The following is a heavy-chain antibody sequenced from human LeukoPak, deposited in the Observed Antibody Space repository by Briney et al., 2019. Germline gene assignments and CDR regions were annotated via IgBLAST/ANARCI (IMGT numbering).Heavy chain of an antibody. CDR1: GYTLTELS. J-gene: IGHJ4*02. D-gene: IGHD2-8*01. CDR2: FDPEDGET. Sequence: GASVKVSCKVSGYTLTELSMHWVRQAPGKGLEWMGGFDPEDGETIYAQKFQGRVTMTEDTSTDTAYMELSSLRSEDTAVYYCATAPYCTNGVCYLGPDYWGQGTLVTVSS. V-gene: IGHV1-24*01. CDR3: ATAPYCTNGVCYLGPDY.